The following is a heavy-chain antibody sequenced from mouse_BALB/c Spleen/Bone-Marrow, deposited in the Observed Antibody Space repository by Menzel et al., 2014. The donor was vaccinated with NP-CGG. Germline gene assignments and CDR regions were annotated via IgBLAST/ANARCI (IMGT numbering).Heavy chain of an antibody. Sequence: QVQLQQSGAELVKPGASVKLSCKASGYTFTSYYMYWVKQRPGQGLEWIGEINPSNGGTNFNEKFKSKATLTVDKSSSTAYMQLSSLTSEDSAVYYCTRWRILGGFDCWGQGTTLTVSS. V-gene: IGHV1S81*02. CDR2: INPSNGGT. J-gene: IGHJ2*01. CDR3: TRWRILGGFDC. CDR1: GYTFTSYY.